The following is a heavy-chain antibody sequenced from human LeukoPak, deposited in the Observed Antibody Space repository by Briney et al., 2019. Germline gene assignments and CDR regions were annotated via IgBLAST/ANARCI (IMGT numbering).Heavy chain of an antibody. V-gene: IGHV1-69*05. D-gene: IGHD4-11*01. Sequence: GATVKVSCKVSGYTLTELSMHWVRQAPGKGLEWMGRIIPIFGTANYAQKFQGRVTITTDESTSTAYMELSSLRSEDTAVYYCARDRSTVTFDYWGQGTLVTVSS. CDR1: GYTLTELS. J-gene: IGHJ4*02. CDR2: IIPIFGTA. CDR3: ARDRSTVTFDY.